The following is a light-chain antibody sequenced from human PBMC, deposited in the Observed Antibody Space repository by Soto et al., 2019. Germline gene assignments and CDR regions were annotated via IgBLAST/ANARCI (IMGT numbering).Light chain of an antibody. J-gene: IGKJ1*01. Sequence: EIVMTQSPDTLSVSPGERATLYCRASQDIRTNLAWYQKKPGQAPRLLIYGASTRAAGIPAGFCGSGTGTDVTCTSTSLQSDDFALYHCQEYSEWPTWTFVQGTKVEI. CDR3: QEYSEWPTWT. CDR2: GAS. CDR1: QDIRTN. V-gene: IGKV3-15*01.